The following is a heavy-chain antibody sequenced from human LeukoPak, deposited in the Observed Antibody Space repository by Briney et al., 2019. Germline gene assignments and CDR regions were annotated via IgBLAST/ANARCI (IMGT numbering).Heavy chain of an antibody. V-gene: IGHV4-39*07. D-gene: IGHD6-25*01. J-gene: IGHJ5*02. Sequence: SETLSLTCTVSGGSISSSSYYWGWIRQPPGKGLEWIGSIYYSGSTYYNPSLKSRVTISVDTSKNQFSLKLSSVTAADTAVYYCARVSRPRSSGYFDPWGQGTLVTVSS. CDR3: ARVSRPRSSGYFDP. CDR1: GGSISSSSYY. CDR2: IYYSGST.